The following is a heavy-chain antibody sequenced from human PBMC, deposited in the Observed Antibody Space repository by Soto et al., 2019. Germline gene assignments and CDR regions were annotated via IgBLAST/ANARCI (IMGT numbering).Heavy chain of an antibody. J-gene: IGHJ6*02. CDR1: GYTFTKYG. V-gene: IGHV1-18*04. D-gene: IGHD2-2*02. CDR2: IGGYNGKT. CDR3: SRARYCTSPSCYNHYYYGMDI. Sequence: QEQLVQSGGEVKKPGASVRVSCKASGYTFTKYGITWLRQAPGQGLEWMGWIGGYNGKTNYARKLQGRGIMTADTSASTAYMELRSLRSDDTAVYYCSRARYCTSPSCYNHYYYGMDIWGQGTTVSVSS.